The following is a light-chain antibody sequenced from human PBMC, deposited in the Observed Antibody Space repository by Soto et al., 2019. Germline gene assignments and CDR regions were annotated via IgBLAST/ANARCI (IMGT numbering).Light chain of an antibody. J-gene: IGLJ1*01. CDR2: KVS. V-gene: IGLV2-14*01. CDR1: SSDVGGYNY. CDR3: ISYTSDDVRYV. Sequence: SALTQPASVSGSPGQSITISCTGTSSDVGGYNYVSWYQQYPGRVPKLLIYKVSNRPSGVSNRFSGSKSGNTASLTISGLQADDEADYYCISYTSDDVRYVFGTGTKVTVL.